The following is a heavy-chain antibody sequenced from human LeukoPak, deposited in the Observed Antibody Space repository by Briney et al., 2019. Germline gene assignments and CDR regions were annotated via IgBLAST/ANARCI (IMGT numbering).Heavy chain of an antibody. CDR2: IKQDGSEK. Sequence: GGSLRLSCAASGFTFSSYWMSWVRQAPGKGLEWEANIKQDGSEKFFVDSVKGRFTISRDNAKNSVYLQMNSLRDEDTAVYYCARATTGYYVGNFDYWGQGTLVTVSS. CDR3: ARATTGYYVGNFDY. CDR1: GFTFSSYW. D-gene: IGHD3-9*01. J-gene: IGHJ4*02. V-gene: IGHV3-7*04.